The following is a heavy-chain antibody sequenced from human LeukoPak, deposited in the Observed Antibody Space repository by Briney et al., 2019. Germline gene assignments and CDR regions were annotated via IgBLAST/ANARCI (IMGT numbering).Heavy chain of an antibody. J-gene: IGHJ4*02. CDR1: GGSINSYY. CDR3: ARVYSDSSVGY. CDR2: IYYSGST. D-gene: IGHD3-22*01. V-gene: IGHV4-59*01. Sequence: PSETLSLTCTVSGGSINSYYWSWIRQPPGKGLEWIGYIYYSGSTNYNPSLKSRVTIPVDTPKNQFSLQLTSVTAADTAVYYCARVYSDSSVGYWGQGARVTVSS.